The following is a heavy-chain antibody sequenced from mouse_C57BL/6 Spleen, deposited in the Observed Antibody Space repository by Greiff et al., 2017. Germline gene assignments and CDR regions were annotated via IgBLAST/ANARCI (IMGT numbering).Heavy chain of an antibody. J-gene: IGHJ1*03. CDR2: IHPNSGST. Sequence: VQLQQSGAELVKPGASVKLSCKASGYTFTSYWMHWVKQRPGQGLEWIGMIHPNSGSTNYNEKFKSKATLTVDKSSSTAYMQLSSLTSEDSAVYDCARGGDDWYFDVWSTGTTVTVSS. CDR3: ARGGDDWYFDV. CDR1: GYTFTSYW. V-gene: IGHV1-64*01. D-gene: IGHD3-3*01.